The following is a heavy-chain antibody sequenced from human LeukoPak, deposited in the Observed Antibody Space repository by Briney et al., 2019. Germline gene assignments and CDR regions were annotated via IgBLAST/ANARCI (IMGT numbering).Heavy chain of an antibody. J-gene: IGHJ5*02. CDR3: ARGRYYYGSGSSWFDP. D-gene: IGHD3-10*01. Sequence: SETLSLTCAVYGGSFSGYYRSWIRQPPGKGLEWIGEINHSGSTNYNPSLKSRVTISVDTSKNQFSLKLSSVTAADTAVYYCARGRYYYGSGSSWFDPWGQGTLVTVSS. CDR2: INHSGST. V-gene: IGHV4-34*01. CDR1: GGSFSGYY.